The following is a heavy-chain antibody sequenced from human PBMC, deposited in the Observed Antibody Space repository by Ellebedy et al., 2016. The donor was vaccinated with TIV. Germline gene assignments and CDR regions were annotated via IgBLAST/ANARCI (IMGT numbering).Heavy chain of an antibody. D-gene: IGHD3-10*01. V-gene: IGHV1-2*02. J-gene: IGHJ3*02. CDR2: INPNNGGT. CDR1: GDTFTGYH. Sequence: ASVKVSCKASGDTFTGYHMHWVRQAPGQGLEWMGWINPNNGGTSYAKKFQGRVTMTRDTSINTAYMELSSRGSDDTAVYYCARDKGFYFGSGRANSFDIWGQGTMVTVSS. CDR3: ARDKGFYFGSGRANSFDI.